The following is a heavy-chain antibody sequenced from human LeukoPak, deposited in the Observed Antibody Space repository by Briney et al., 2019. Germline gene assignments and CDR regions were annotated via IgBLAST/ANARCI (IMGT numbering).Heavy chain of an antibody. CDR3: ARGYAMDV. CDR2: MNLDSGNT. CDR1: VYTVTIFD. V-gene: IGHV1-8*01. Sequence: ASVTVSLTSSVYTVTIFDINWVRQAPGPGHGRVGWMNLDSGNTGYYQKFRGRVTITRNTPITTAYMEMSGLRSDDTAVYYCARGYAMDVWGQGTTVTVSS. J-gene: IGHJ6*02.